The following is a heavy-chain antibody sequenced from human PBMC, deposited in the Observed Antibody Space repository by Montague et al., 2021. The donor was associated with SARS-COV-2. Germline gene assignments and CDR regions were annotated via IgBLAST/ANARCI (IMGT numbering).Heavy chain of an antibody. J-gene: IGHJ4*01. D-gene: IGHD6-19*01. CDR2: ISYDGSNK. V-gene: IGHV3-30*09. CDR1: GFTFNNYA. CDR3: VRASLIKARIAVAGTTVY. Sequence: SLRLSCAASGFTFNNYAMHWVRQAPGKGLEWVAIISYDGSNKYYADSVKGRFAISRDNSKNTLYLQMNSLRAEDTAVYYCVRASLIKARIAVAGTTVYWGHGTLVSISS.